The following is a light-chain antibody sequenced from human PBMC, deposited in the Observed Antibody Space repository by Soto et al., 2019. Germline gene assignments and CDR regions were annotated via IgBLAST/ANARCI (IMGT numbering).Light chain of an antibody. J-gene: IGKJ2*01. Sequence: EIVLTQSPATLSLSPGERATLSCRASQSVSSYLAWYQHKPGQAPRLLIYDASNRATGIPARFSGSGSETDFTLTISSLEPEDFAVYYCQQRSNWPRTFGLGTKLEIK. V-gene: IGKV3-11*01. CDR2: DAS. CDR1: QSVSSY. CDR3: QQRSNWPRT.